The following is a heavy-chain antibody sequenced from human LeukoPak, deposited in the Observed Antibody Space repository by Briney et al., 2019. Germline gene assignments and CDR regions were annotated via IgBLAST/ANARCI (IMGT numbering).Heavy chain of an antibody. V-gene: IGHV3-74*01. CDR2: INSDGSST. CDR1: GFTLSSYW. D-gene: IGHD1-26*01. J-gene: IGHJ4*02. CDR3: AKSGSHGDLPFSFDY. Sequence: PGGSLRLSCAASGFTLSSYWMHWVRQAPGKGLVWVSRINSDGSSTSYADSVKGRFTISRDNAKNSLYLQMNSLRAEDMALYYCAKSGSHGDLPFSFDYWGQGTLVTVSS.